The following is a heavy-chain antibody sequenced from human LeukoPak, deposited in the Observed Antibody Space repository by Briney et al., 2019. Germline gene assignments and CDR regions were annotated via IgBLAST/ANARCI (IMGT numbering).Heavy chain of an antibody. J-gene: IGHJ6*03. CDR3: ARSRLDYYYYMDV. CDR2: IYHSGST. V-gene: IGHV4-39*07. CDR1: GGSISSSSYY. Sequence: SETLSLTCTVSGGSISSSSYYWGWIRQPPGKGLEWIGSIYHSGSTYYNPSLKSRVTISVDTSKNQFSLKLSSVTAADTAVYYCARSRLDYYYYMDVWGKGTTVTVSS.